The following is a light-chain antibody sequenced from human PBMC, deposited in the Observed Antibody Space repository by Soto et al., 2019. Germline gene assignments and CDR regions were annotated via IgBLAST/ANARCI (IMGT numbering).Light chain of an antibody. V-gene: IGKV3-20*01. Sequence: EIVLKQSPGTLSLSPGERATLSCRASQSVRSGYFAWYQQKPGQAPRLLIVGASSRATGIPDRFSGSGSGTDFTLTISSLQAEDVAVYYCQQYYTTPVTFGQGTMVAIK. J-gene: IGKJ1*01. CDR2: GAS. CDR1: QSVRSGY. CDR3: QQYYTTPVT.